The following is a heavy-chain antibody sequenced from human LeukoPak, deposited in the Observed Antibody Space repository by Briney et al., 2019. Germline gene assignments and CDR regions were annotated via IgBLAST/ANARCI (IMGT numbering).Heavy chain of an antibody. J-gene: IGHJ6*03. D-gene: IGHD6-13*01. CDR2: INPNSGGT. CDR3: ARAGWGYSSSWDYYYYMDV. CDR1: GYTFTSYY. V-gene: IGHV1-2*02. Sequence: PGASVKVSCKASGYTFTSYYMHWVRQAPGQGLEWMGWINPNSGGTNHAQKFQGRVTMTRDTSISTAYMELSRLRSDDTAVYYCARAGWGYSSSWDYYYYMDVWGKGTTVTVSS.